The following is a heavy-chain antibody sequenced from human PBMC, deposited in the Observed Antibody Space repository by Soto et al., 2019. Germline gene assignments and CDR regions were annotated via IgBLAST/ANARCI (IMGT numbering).Heavy chain of an antibody. D-gene: IGHD6-13*01. CDR2: IYPGDSDA. CDR3: ARQGYSSSWYPNY. V-gene: IGHV5-51*01. J-gene: IGHJ4*02. Sequence: PLESLKISCKGSGYKFTSLWICCFLQVPVKVLSWIGIIYPGDSDARYSPSFQRQATISADESINTAYLQWSSLKASETAIYFCARQGYSSSWYPNYWGQGTQVTVSS. CDR1: GYKFTSLW.